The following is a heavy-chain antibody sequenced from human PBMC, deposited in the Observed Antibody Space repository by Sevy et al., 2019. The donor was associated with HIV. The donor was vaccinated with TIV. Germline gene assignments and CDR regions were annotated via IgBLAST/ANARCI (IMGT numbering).Heavy chain of an antibody. CDR2: IIPIFGTA. Sequence: ASVKVSCKASGGTFSSYAISWVRQAPGQGLEWMGGIIPIFGTANYAQKFQGRVTITADESTSTAYMELSSLRSEDTAVYYCAGKSSTVVTAIPEKLTRYYYYYYGMDVWGQGTTVTVSS. V-gene: IGHV1-69*13. CDR3: AGKSSTVVTAIPEKLTRYYYYYYGMDV. CDR1: GGTFSSYA. J-gene: IGHJ6*02. D-gene: IGHD2-21*02.